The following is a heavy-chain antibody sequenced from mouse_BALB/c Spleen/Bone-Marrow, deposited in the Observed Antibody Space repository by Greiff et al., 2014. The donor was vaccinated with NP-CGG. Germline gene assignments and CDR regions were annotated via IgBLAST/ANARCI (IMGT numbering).Heavy chain of an antibody. V-gene: IGHV1S127*01. D-gene: IGHD2-4*01. CDR2: IDPSDSYT. CDR3: TMDDYDGGYYFDY. J-gene: IGHJ2*01. Sequence: VQLQQSGAELVKPGASVKMSCKASGYTFTSYWMHWVKQRPGQGLEWIGTIDPSDSYTSYNQKFKGKATLTVDTSSSTAYMQLSSLTYEDSAVYYCTMDDYDGGYYFDYWGQGTTLTVSS. CDR1: GYTFTSYW.